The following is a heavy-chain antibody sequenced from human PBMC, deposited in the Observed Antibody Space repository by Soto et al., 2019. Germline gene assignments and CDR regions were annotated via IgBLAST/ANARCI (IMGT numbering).Heavy chain of an antibody. CDR2: IYTGGST. J-gene: IGHJ4*02. Sequence: PVGSLRLSCAASGFTFSSYSMNWVRQPPGKGLEWVSVIYTGGSTSYADSVTGRFTISRDNSKNTLYLEMNSLRVEDTAVYYCARRSFRGVTAPGYWGQGTLVTVSS. CDR1: GFTFSSYS. V-gene: IGHV3-66*04. D-gene: IGHD3-16*01. CDR3: ARRSFRGVTAPGY.